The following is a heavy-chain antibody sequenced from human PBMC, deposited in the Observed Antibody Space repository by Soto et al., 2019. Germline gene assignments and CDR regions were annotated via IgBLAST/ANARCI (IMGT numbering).Heavy chain of an antibody. CDR1: GFTFSSYG. Sequence: EEQLVESGGDSVQPGGSLRLSCAASGFTFSSYGMHWVRQAPGKGLIWVSHINSDGTNTTYADSVKGRFAISRDNAKNMLFLQMNSLRVVATAVYYCARTTVGAVWGWGQGIRVTV. CDR3: ARTTVGAVWG. J-gene: IGHJ4*02. D-gene: IGHD1-26*01. CDR2: INSDGTNT. V-gene: IGHV3-74*01.